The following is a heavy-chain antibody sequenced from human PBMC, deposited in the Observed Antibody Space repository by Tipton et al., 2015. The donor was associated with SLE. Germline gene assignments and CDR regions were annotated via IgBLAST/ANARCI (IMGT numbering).Heavy chain of an antibody. V-gene: IGHV4-38-2*02. D-gene: IGHD3-22*01. CDR3: ASRPLLRTSPDY. Sequence: TLSLTCTVSGYSISSGYYWGWIRQPPGKGLEWIGSIYHSGSTNYNPSLKSRVTISVDTSKNQLSLKLSSVTAADTAVYYCASRPLLRTSPDYWGQGTLVTVSS. J-gene: IGHJ4*02. CDR2: IYHSGST. CDR1: GYSISSGYY.